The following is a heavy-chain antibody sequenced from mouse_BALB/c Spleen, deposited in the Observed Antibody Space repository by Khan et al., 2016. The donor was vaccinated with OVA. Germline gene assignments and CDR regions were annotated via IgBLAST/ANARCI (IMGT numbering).Heavy chain of an antibody. CDR3: TRRNWDVAWFAY. J-gene: IGHJ3*01. V-gene: IGHV1-5*01. D-gene: IGHD4-1*01. Sequence: VQLQQSGTVLARPGASVKMSCKASDYTFTSYWMHWVKQRPGQGLEWIGDIYPGNTDTNYNQKFKGKAKLTAVTSTSTAYMELSSLTNEDSAVYYCTRRNWDVAWFAYWGQGTLVTVSA. CDR1: DYTFTSYW. CDR2: IYPGNTDT.